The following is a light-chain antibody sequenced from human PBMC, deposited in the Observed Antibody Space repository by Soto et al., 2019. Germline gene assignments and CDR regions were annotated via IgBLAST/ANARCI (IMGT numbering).Light chain of an antibody. CDR1: SSDVGNYNY. J-gene: IGLJ1*01. V-gene: IGLV2-14*01. Sequence: QSALTQPASVSGSPGQSITISCTGTSSDVGNYNYVSWDQQYPGRVPKLLIYMVSNRSSGASNRFSGSKSGNTASLTISGLQAEDEADYFCTTPTPGSLYVFGTGTKVTGL. CDR2: MVS. CDR3: TTPTPGSLYV.